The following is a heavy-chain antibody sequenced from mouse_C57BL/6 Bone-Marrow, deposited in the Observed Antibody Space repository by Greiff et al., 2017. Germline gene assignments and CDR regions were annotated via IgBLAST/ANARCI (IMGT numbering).Heavy chain of an antibody. CDR2: IDPSDSYT. D-gene: IGHD2-2*01. Sequence: QVQLQQPGAELVRPGTSVKLSCKASGYTFTSYCMHWVKQRPGQGLEWIGVIDPSDSYTNYNQKFKGKATLTVDTSSSTAYMQLSSLTSEDSAVYYCAPLLWLRRGFAYWGQGTLVTVSA. CDR3: APLLWLRRGFAY. CDR1: GYTFTSYC. V-gene: IGHV1-59*01. J-gene: IGHJ3*01.